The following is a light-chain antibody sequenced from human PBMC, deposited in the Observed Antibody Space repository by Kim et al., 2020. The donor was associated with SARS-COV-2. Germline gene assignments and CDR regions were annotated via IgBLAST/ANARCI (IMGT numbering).Light chain of an antibody. Sequence: SYELTQPSSVSVSPGQTARITCSGDVLAKKYARWFQQKPGQAPVPVIYKDNERPSGIPERFSGSSSGTTVTLTISGAQVEDEADYYCYSAVDNNWV. CDR2: KDN. V-gene: IGLV3-27*01. CDR3: YSAVDNNWV. CDR1: VLAKKY. J-gene: IGLJ3*02.